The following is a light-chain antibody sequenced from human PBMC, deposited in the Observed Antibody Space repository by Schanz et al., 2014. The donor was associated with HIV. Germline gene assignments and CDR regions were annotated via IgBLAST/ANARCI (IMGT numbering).Light chain of an antibody. CDR2: GAS. CDR3: QKYNSAPLT. Sequence: EIVMTQSPATLSVSPGEGATLSCRASQSVGFDLAWYQQKPGQPPRLLIYGASTRATGIPARFSGSRSGTDFTLTISRLQPEDVATCYCQKYNSAPLTFGGGTKVEI. CDR1: QSVGFD. J-gene: IGKJ4*01. V-gene: IGKV3-15*01.